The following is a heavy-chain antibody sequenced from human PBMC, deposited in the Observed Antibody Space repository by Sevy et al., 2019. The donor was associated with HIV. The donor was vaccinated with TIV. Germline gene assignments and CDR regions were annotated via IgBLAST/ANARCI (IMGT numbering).Heavy chain of an antibody. Sequence: GGSLRLSCAISGFTVNDKYMIWVRQAPGKGLEWVSVIFSSGSTYYAGSAKGRVTISRDKSKNTVDLQMNSVRAEDTAVYYCVSLLVLYRSGWSYFDYWGQGTLVTVSS. D-gene: IGHD6-19*01. CDR2: IFSSGST. J-gene: IGHJ4*02. V-gene: IGHV3-66*02. CDR3: VSLLVLYRSGWSYFDY. CDR1: GFTVNDKY.